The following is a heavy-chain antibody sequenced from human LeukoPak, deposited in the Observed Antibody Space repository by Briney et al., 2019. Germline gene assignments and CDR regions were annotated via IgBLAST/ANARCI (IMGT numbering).Heavy chain of an antibody. CDR3: ARLQSLATVAFFFDS. V-gene: IGHV5-51*01. Sequence: GESLKISCQASGYSFSNYWIGWVRQLPDKGLKCMAIIYPGDSDIRYSPSSQGRVTISADKSINTAYLQWSSLKAPDTAIYYCARLQSLATVAFFFDSWGQGTLVTVSS. CDR2: IYPGDSDI. J-gene: IGHJ4*02. D-gene: IGHD4-11*01. CDR1: GYSFSNYW.